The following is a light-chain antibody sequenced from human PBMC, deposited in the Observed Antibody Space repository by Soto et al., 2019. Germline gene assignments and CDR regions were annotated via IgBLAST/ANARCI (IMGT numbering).Light chain of an antibody. V-gene: IGLV1-51*01. J-gene: IGLJ2*01. CDR3: GTWDSSLSVGV. CDR1: SSNIGNKY. Sequence: QPVLTQPPSVSAAPGQKVTISCSGSSSNIGNKYVSWYQQLPGTAPKLLIYDNSKRPSGIPDRFSGSKSGTSATLDITGLQTGDEADYYCGTWDSSLSVGVFGGGTKVTVL. CDR2: DNS.